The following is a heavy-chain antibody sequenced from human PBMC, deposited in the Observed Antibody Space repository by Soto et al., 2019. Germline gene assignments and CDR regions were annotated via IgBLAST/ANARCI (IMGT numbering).Heavy chain of an antibody. Sequence: SETLSLTCTLSRTSISYGGFLWSWIRQSPRKGLEWIGYISHLENTYFHASFKSRLAMSIDRSRNQFSLNLSSVTAADRAVYYCVRGGGYVPFDYWGQGVLVTVSS. CDR2: ISHLENT. J-gene: IGHJ4*02. CDR1: RTSISYGGFL. D-gene: IGHD5-12*01. V-gene: IGHV4-30-2*06. CDR3: VRGGGYVPFDY.